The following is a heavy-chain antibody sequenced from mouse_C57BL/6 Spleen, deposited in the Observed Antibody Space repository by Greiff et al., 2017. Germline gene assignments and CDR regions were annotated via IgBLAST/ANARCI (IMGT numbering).Heavy chain of an antibody. CDR1: GYAFSSSW. D-gene: IGHD1-1*01. V-gene: IGHV1-82*01. CDR2: LYPGDGDT. Sequence: QVQLQQSGPELVKPGASVKISCKASGYAFSSSWMNWVKQRPGKGLEWIGRLYPGDGDTNYNGKFKGKATLTADKSSSTAYMQLSSLTSEDSAVYCCAGTTVVPGAMDDWGQGTSVTVAT. CDR3: AGTTVVPGAMDD. J-gene: IGHJ4*01.